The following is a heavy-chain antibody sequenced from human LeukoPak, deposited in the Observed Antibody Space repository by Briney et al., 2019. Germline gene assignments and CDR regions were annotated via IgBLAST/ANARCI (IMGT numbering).Heavy chain of an antibody. V-gene: IGHV1-2*02. J-gene: IGHJ4*02. CDR1: GYTFTGYH. D-gene: IGHD6-6*01. CDR3: ASGSYTSSSDVDY. CDR2: INPNSGGT. Sequence: GASVKVSCKASGYTFTGYHMHWVRQAPGQGPEGMGWINPNSGGTNYAQKFQGRVNMTRDTSITTAYMELSTLRSDDTAVYYCASGSYTSSSDVDYWGQGTLVTVSS.